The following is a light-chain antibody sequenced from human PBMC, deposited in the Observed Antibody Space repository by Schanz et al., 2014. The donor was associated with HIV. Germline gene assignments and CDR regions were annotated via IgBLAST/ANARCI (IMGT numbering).Light chain of an antibody. V-gene: IGKV3-15*01. J-gene: IGKJ1*01. CDR3: QQYTDWRWS. Sequence: EIVMTQSPVTLSVSPGERATLSCRASQTVSSNLAWYQQKSGQAPRLLIYGASTRATGIPARFSGSGSGTEFTLTISSLQSDDFATYYCQQYTDWRWSFGQGTKVEIK. CDR1: QTVSSN. CDR2: GAS.